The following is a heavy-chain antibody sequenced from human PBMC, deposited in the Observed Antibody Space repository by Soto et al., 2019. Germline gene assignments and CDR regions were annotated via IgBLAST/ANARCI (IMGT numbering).Heavy chain of an antibody. CDR3: ARGADSSCLFHYLDY. D-gene: IGHD2-2*01. CDR1: GYTFTGYY. CDR2: TNPDNGGA. V-gene: IGHV1-2*02. J-gene: IGHJ4*02. Sequence: ASVKVSCKVSGYTFTGYYLHWARQAPGQGLEGMGWTNPDNGGANYAQQFQGRVTMTRDRSIRTVDLEFSGLRSDDSAVYFCARGADSSCLFHYLDYWGKGALVTVSS.